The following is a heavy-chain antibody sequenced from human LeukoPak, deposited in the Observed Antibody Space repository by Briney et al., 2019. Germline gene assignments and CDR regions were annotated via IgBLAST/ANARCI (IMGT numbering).Heavy chain of an antibody. D-gene: IGHD2-2*01. CDR1: GYTFTGYY. CDR3: ARDFAIIEDIVVVPAAMDV. CDR2: INPNSGGT. J-gene: IGHJ6*04. Sequence: GASVKVSCKASGYTFTGYYMHWVRQAPGQGLEWMGWINPNSGGTNYAQKFQGRVTMTRDTSISTAYMERSRLRSDDTAVYYCARDFAIIEDIVVVPAAMDVWGKGTTVTVS. V-gene: IGHV1-2*02.